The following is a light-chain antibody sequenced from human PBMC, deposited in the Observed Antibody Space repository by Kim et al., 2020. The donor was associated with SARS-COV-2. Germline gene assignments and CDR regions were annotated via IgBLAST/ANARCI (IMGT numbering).Light chain of an antibody. J-gene: IGKJ5*01. CDR3: QQHKSYQIT. V-gene: IGKV1-5*01. CDR2: DAS. Sequence: DIQMTQSPSTLSASVGDRVTITCRASQSISNCLAWYQQRPGKAPNLLIYDASTLESGVPSRFSGSGSGTEFTLTISSLQPDDFATYYCQQHKSYQITFGQGKRLEIK. CDR1: QSISNC.